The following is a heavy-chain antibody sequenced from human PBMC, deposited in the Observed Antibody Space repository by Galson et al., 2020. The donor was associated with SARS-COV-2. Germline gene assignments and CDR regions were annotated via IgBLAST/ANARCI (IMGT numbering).Heavy chain of an antibody. Sequence: SETLSLTCTVSGGSISSGSYYWSWIRQPAGKGLAWIGRIYTSGSTNYNPSLKSRVTISVDTSKNQFSLKLSSVTAADTAVYYCAKSGTSKGYYYGMDVWGQGTTVTVSS. V-gene: IGHV4-61*02. CDR3: AKSGTSKGYYYGMDV. D-gene: IGHD5-12*01. CDR1: GGSISSGSYY. J-gene: IGHJ6*02. CDR2: IYTSGST.